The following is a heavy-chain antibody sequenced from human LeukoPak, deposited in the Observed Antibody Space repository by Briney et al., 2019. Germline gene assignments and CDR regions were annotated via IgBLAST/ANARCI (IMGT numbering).Heavy chain of an antibody. V-gene: IGHV4-61*01. Sequence: SETLSLTCTVSGYSISSGYYWSWIRQPPGKGLEWIGYIYYSGSTNYNPSLKSRVTISVDTSKNQFSLKLSSVTAADTAVYYCARDLRGWFDPWGQGTLVTVSS. CDR3: ARDLRGWFDP. CDR1: GYSISSGYY. CDR2: IYYSGST. J-gene: IGHJ5*02.